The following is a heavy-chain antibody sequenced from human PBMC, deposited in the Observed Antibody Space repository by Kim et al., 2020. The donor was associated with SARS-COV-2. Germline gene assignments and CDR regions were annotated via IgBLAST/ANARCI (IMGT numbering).Heavy chain of an antibody. CDR2: IYYSGST. Sequence: SETLSLTCTVSGGSISSSSYYWGWIRQPPGKGLEWIGSIYYSGSTYYNPSLKSRVTISVDTSKNQFSLKLSSVTAADTAVYYCARHSRYSSSWYFYWGQG. CDR3: ARHSRYSSSWYFY. CDR1: GGSISSSSYY. D-gene: IGHD6-13*01. J-gene: IGHJ4*02. V-gene: IGHV4-39*01.